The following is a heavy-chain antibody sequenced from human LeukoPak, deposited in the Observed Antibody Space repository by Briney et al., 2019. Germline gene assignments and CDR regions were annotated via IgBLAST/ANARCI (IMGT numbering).Heavy chain of an antibody. CDR3: ARLYSSSSGQTFDY. V-gene: IGHV4-34*01. CDR1: GGSFSGYY. CDR2: INHSGST. Sequence: SETLSLTCAVYGGSFSGYYWNWIRQPPGKGLEWIGEINHSGSTNYNPSLKSRVTISVDASRSQFSLKLSSVTAADTAVYYCARLYSSSSGQTFDYWGQGTLVTVSS. J-gene: IGHJ4*02. D-gene: IGHD6-6*01.